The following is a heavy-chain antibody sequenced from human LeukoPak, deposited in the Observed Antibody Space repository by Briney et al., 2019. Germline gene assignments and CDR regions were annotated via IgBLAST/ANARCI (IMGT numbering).Heavy chain of an antibody. Sequence: PSETLSLTCTVSGGSISSYYWSWIRQPPGKGLEWIAYLFYSGSTDYNPSLESRVTISVDTSKTQFSLKLRSVTAADTAVYYCATVAVIRGVMYFDYWGQGTLVTVSS. V-gene: IGHV4-59*01. CDR3: ATVAVIRGVMYFDY. CDR2: LFYSGST. D-gene: IGHD3-10*01. CDR1: GGSISSYY. J-gene: IGHJ4*02.